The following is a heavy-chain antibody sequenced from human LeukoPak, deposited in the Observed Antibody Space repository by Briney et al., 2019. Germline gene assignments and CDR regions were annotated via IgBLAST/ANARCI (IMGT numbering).Heavy chain of an antibody. CDR2: TDYDSSHI. CDR1: GFTFSNSA. J-gene: IGHJ4*02. CDR3: ARDPLRYLRVGHYDY. Sequence: PGGSLRLSCAASGFTFSNSATNWVRQVPGKGLEWVSSTDYDSSHIYYAASVRGRFTISRDNARNSVYLQMNSPRVEDTAVYYCARDPLRYLRVGHYDYWGQGTLVAVSS. V-gene: IGHV3-21*01. D-gene: IGHD3-9*01.